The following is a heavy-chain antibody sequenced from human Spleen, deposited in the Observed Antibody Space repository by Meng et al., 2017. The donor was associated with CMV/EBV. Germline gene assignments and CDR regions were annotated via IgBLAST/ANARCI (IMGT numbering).Heavy chain of an antibody. CDR3: TTEVCTATNCYTKGAFDI. CDR1: GFTFSNAW. D-gene: IGHD2-2*01. V-gene: IGHV3-15*01. Sequence: GESLKISCAASGFTFSNAWMSWVRQAPGKGLEWVGRIKSKTDGGTTDYAAPVKGRFTISRDDSKNTLYLQMNSLKTEDTAVYYCTTEVCTATNCYTKGAFDIWGQGTMVTVSS. CDR2: IKSKTDGGTT. J-gene: IGHJ3*02.